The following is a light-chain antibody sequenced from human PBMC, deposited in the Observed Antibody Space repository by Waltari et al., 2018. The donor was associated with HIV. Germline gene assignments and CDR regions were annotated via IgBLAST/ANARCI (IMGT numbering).Light chain of an antibody. V-gene: IGLV2-23*01. CDR1: SSDVGSYTL. J-gene: IGLJ3*02. CDR2: EGS. CDR3: CSYAGSSTWV. Sequence: QSALTQHASVSGSPGPSITISCTGTSSDVGSYTLVPWYQQHPGKAPKLMIYEGSKRPSGVSNRFSGSKSGNTASLTISGLQAEDEADYYCCSYAGSSTWVFGGGTKLTVL.